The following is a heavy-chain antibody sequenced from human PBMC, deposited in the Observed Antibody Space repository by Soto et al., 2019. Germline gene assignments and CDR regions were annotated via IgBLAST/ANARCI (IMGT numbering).Heavy chain of an antibody. CDR3: ARTIYGDPATPPKPAVDY. Sequence: QVQLQQWGAGLLKPSVTLSLTCGVHGGSFTHYYWSWIRQPPGKGLEWIGEINHGRSANYNPSLKRRVTISVDTAKKQVSLNMRSVTAADTAVYYCARTIYGDPATPPKPAVDYWGQGSLVTVAS. CDR2: INHGRSA. D-gene: IGHD4-17*01. V-gene: IGHV4-34*01. CDR1: GGSFTHYY. J-gene: IGHJ4*02.